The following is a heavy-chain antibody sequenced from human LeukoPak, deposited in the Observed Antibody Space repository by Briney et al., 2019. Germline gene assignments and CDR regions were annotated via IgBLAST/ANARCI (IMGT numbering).Heavy chain of an antibody. CDR1: GFTFSDHY. CDR2: TRNKANSYTT. CDR3: ARSTTGTTTRGYYYYYMDV. D-gene: IGHD4-17*01. J-gene: IGHJ6*03. Sequence: PGGSLRLSCAASGFTFSDHYMDWVRQAPGKGLEWVGRTRNKANSYTTEYAASVKGRFTISRDDSKNSLYLQMNSLKTEDTAVYYCARSTTGTTTRGYYYYYMDVWGKGTTVTVSS. V-gene: IGHV3-72*01.